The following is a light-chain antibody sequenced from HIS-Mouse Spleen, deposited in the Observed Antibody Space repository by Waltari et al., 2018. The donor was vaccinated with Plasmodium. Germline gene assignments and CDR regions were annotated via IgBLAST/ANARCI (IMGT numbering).Light chain of an antibody. CDR3: QQYNNWPRGT. CDR2: GAS. J-gene: IGKJ1*01. V-gene: IGKV3-15*01. CDR1: QSVSSN. Sequence: EIVMTQSPATPSVSPGVRATFSCRASQSVSSNLAWYQQKPGQAPRLLISGASPRATGSPAKFSGSGSGTEFTLTISSMRSEDFAVYYCQQYNNWPRGTFGQGTKVEIK.